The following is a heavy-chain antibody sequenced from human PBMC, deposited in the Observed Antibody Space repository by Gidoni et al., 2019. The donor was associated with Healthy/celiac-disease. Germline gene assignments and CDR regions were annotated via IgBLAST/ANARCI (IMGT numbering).Heavy chain of an antibody. Sequence: QLQLQAAGTGLVKPSETLSLTCTFSGGPRSSSSYYWGWFRQPPGKGLEWIGSICYSRSTYYITSLKSRVTISGDTSKNQFSRKLSAVTSADTAVYYYARALESAVGDWGQGTLVTVSS. CDR3: ARALESAVGD. V-gene: IGHV4-39*01. D-gene: IGHD3-3*01. CDR2: ICYSRST. CDR1: GGPRSSSSYY. J-gene: IGHJ4*02.